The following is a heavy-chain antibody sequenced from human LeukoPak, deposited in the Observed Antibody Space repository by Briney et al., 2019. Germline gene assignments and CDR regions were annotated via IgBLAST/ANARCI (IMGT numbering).Heavy chain of an antibody. Sequence: PGGSLRLSCAASGFSFSAYWMTWVRQAPGTGLDWVANINPVGSETYYVDPVKGRFSISRDNAKNLVYLQMNSLRAEDTAVYHCARFGYVAAVDVWGQGTPVTVSS. CDR3: ARFGYVAAVDV. J-gene: IGHJ4*02. CDR2: INPVGSET. V-gene: IGHV3-7*01. CDR1: GFSFSAYW. D-gene: IGHD2-15*01.